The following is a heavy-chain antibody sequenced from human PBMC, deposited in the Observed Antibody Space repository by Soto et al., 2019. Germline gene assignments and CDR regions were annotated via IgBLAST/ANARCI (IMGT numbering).Heavy chain of an antibody. V-gene: IGHV5-10-1*01. J-gene: IGHJ6*02. Sequence: GESLKISCKGSGSSFTTYWINLVRQIPGTVLEWMGKIDPSDSYINYSPSFQGHVAISLDKSISTAYLKWSRLKASDTAMYYCARLGTAVTSVAHYGMDVWGQGTTVTVS. CDR3: ARLGTAVTSVAHYGMDV. CDR1: GSSFTTYW. CDR2: IDPSDSYI. D-gene: IGHD1-7*01.